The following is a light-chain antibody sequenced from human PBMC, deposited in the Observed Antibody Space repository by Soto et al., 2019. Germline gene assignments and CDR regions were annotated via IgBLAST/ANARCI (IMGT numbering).Light chain of an antibody. CDR3: QQVYDYPIT. J-gene: IGKJ4*01. V-gene: IGKV1-9*01. CDR1: QDISSY. CDR2: GAS. Sequence: DIQLTQSPSFLSASVGDRVTVTCRSSQDISSYLAWYQQKPGKAPKVLIYGASTLQSGVPPRFGGSGSGTAFTLTISSLQPEDFATYYCQQVYDYPITFGGGTKVEIK.